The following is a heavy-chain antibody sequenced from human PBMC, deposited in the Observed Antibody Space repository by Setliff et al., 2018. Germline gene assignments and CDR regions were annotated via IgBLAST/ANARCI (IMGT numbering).Heavy chain of an antibody. D-gene: IGHD2-8*01. CDR2: ISVYTGNT. CDR3: SRLVRYCSKTTCQTASGAEL. CDR1: GYIFAGYY. Sequence: ASVKVSCKSSGYIFAGYYIHWLRQAPGQGLEWMGWISVYTGNTNYAPKLQGRVTMTTDASASTAYMELRGLTSDDTAVYYCSRLVRYCSKTTCQTASGAELWGQGTLVTVSS. V-gene: IGHV1-18*04. J-gene: IGHJ4*02.